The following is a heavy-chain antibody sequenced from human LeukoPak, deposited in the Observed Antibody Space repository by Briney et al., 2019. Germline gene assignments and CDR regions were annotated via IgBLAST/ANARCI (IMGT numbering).Heavy chain of an antibody. CDR2: IYSTGST. CDR3: ARRGPYDSSGYYYDY. J-gene: IGHJ4*02. CDR1: GGSISNYY. Sequence: SEILSLTCTVSGGSISNYYWNWIRQPPGKGLEWIGYIYSTGSTNYNPSLKSRVTISLDTSENQFSLKLSSVTAADTAVYYCARRGPYDSSGYYYDYWGQGTLVTVSS. V-gene: IGHV4-59*08. D-gene: IGHD3-22*01.